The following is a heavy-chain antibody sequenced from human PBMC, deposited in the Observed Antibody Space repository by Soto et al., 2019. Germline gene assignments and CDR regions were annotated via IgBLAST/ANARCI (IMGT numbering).Heavy chain of an antibody. Sequence: SXTLSLTCAVYGGSFSGYYWTCIRQPPGTGLEWIGEINHSGSTNYNPSLKSRVTILVDTYKNQFSLKLTSVTAADTAVYYCARDKITGLFDYWGQGTLVTVSS. J-gene: IGHJ4*02. CDR1: GGSFSGYY. CDR3: ARDKITGLFDY. V-gene: IGHV4-34*01. D-gene: IGHD2-8*02. CDR2: INHSGST.